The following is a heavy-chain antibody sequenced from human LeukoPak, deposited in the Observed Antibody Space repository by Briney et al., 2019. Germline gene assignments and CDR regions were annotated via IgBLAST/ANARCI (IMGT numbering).Heavy chain of an antibody. CDR3: ARDRLEGLRYFDWLLSFDP. D-gene: IGHD3-9*01. Sequence: GASVKVSCKASGYTFTSYGISWVRQAPGQGLEWMGWISAYNGNTNYAQKLQGRVTMTTDTSTSTAYMELRSLRSDDTAVYYCARDRLEGLRYFDWLLSFDPWGQGTLVTVSS. CDR2: ISAYNGNT. J-gene: IGHJ5*02. CDR1: GYTFTSYG. V-gene: IGHV1-18*01.